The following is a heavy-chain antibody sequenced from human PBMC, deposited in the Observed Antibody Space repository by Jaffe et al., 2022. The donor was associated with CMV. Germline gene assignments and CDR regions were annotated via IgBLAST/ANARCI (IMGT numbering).Heavy chain of an antibody. CDR2: IYWNDDK. J-gene: IGHJ4*02. CDR3: AHSTGGCYSRTCSPLGIRN. V-gene: IGHV2-5*01. Sequence: QITLKESGPTLVKPTQTLTLTCTFSGFSLSTSGVGVNWIRQPPGKALEWLALIYWNDDKRYRPSLKSRLTITEDTSKNQVVLTMTNMDPEDTATYYCAHSTGGCYSRTCSPLGIRNWGQGILVTVSS. D-gene: IGHD2-2*01. CDR1: GFSLSTSGVG.